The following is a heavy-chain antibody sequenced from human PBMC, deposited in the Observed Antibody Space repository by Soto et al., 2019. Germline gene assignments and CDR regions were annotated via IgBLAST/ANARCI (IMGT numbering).Heavy chain of an antibody. J-gene: IGHJ4*02. CDR3: ARFRGASDY. V-gene: IGHV4-34*01. Sequence: SFSGYYWSWIRQPPGKGLEWIGEINHSGSTNYNPSLKSRVTISVDTSKNQFSLKLSSVTAADTAVYYCARFRGASDYWGQGTLVTVSS. CDR1: SFSGYY. CDR2: INHSGST. D-gene: IGHD3-10*01.